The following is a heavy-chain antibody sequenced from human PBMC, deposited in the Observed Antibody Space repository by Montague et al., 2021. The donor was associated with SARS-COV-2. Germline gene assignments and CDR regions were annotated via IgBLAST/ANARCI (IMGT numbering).Heavy chain of an antibody. D-gene: IGHD6-13*01. V-gene: IGHV4-34*01. J-gene: IGHJ6*02. CDR3: ARGPHSSSWHYYYYYGMDD. CDR2: INHSGST. CDR1: GGSFSGYY. Sequence: SETLSLTCAVYGGSFSGYYWNWIRQPPEKGLEWIGEINHSGSTNYNPSLKSRVTISVDTSKNQFSLKLSSVTAADTAVYYCARGPHSSSWHYYYYYGMDDWGQGTTVTVSS.